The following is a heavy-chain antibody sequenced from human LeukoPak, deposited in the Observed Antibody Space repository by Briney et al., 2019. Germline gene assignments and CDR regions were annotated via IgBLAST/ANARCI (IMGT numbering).Heavy chain of an antibody. CDR1: GFTLSTYR. V-gene: IGHV3-30*18. J-gene: IGHJ3*02. CDR2: MSSHGSNK. Sequence: GGSLRLSCAASGFTLSTYRVHWVRQAPGKGLEWVAVMSSHGSNKYYADSVKGRFTISRDNSKNTLYLQVNSLRTEDTAVYYCAKDRDDGFDIWGQGTTVSVSS. CDR3: AKDRDDGFDI.